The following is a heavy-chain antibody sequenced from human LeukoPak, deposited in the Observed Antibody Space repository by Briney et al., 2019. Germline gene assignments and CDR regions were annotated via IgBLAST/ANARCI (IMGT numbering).Heavy chain of an antibody. CDR3: AKASAFYFDTSGYPIPHYYDF. CDR1: GFTFSSYT. CDR2: ISGSSYYI. V-gene: IGHV3-21*04. J-gene: IGHJ4*02. Sequence: GGSLRLSCAASGFTFSSYTINWVRQAPGKGLEWVSSISGSSYYIYYVDSVRGRFTISRDNAKNTLFLQMNSLRAEDTAIYYCAKASAFYFDTSGYPIPHYYDFWGQGTLVTVSA. D-gene: IGHD3-22*01.